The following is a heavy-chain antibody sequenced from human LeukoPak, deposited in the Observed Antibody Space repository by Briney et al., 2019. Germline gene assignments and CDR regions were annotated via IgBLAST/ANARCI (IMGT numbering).Heavy chain of an antibody. J-gene: IGHJ4*02. CDR2: IIPILGIA. CDR3: ARARTTCCFNYFDF. D-gene: IGHD2-2*01. V-gene: IGHV1-69*04. Sequence: ASVKVSCKASGGTFSSYAISWVRQAPGQGLEWMGRIIPILGIANYAQKFQGRVTITADKSTSTAYMELSSLRSEDTAVYYCARARTTCCFNYFDFWGQGALVTGSS. CDR1: GGTFSSYA.